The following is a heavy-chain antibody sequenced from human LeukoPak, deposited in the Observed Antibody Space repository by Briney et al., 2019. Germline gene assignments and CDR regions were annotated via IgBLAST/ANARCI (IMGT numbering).Heavy chain of an antibody. J-gene: IGHJ6*02. D-gene: IGHD3-22*01. Sequence: KPSETLSLTCTVSSDSMTSGSYYWGWIRQHPGKGLEWIGYIHFSAGTYYTPSLKSRVTISVETSKNQFSLKLSSVTAADTAVYYCARFPPYYYDSVGSGGMDVWGQGTTVTVSS. CDR1: SDSMTSGSYY. V-gene: IGHV4-31*03. CDR3: ARFPPYYYDSVGSGGMDV. CDR2: IHFSAGT.